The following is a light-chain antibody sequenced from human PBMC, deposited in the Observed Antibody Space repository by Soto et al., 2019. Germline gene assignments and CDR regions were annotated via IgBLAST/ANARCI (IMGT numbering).Light chain of an antibody. J-gene: IGKJ2*01. CDR2: GAS. CDR1: QSVSSSY. Sequence: EIVLAQSPGTLSLSPGERATLSCRASQSVSSSYLAWYQQKPGQAPRLLIFGASRRAAGIPDRFTGSGSGTDFTLTISRPEPEDFAVYYCQQYSSSPPGYTFGQGTKVDI. CDR3: QQYSSSPPGYT. V-gene: IGKV3-20*01.